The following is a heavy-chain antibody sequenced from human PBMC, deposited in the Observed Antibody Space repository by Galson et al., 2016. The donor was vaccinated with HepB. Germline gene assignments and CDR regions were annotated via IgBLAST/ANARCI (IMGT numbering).Heavy chain of an antibody. CDR1: GFKFSDYG. CDR3: AKDVKVYYEILTGPEFDS. Sequence: SLRLSCAASGFKFSDYGMHWVRQAPGKGLEWITVISYHGHNYHYADSVKGRFTVSRDNSKNTLYLQLNNLGVEDTAVYYCAKDVKVYYEILTGPEFDSSGQGTLFTVSS. CDR2: ISYHGHNY. D-gene: IGHD3-9*01. V-gene: IGHV3-30*18. J-gene: IGHJ4*02.